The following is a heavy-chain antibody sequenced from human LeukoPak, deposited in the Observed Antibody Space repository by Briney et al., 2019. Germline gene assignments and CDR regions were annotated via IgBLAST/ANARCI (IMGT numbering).Heavy chain of an antibody. D-gene: IGHD7-27*01. Sequence: PGGSLRLSCAASGFTFSSYSMNWVRQAPGKGLEWVSYISSSSSTIYYTDAVKGRFTISRDNSKNTVYLQMNTLRAEDTAIYYCAKDSANWGRHYDYWGQGTLVTVSS. CDR3: AKDSANWGRHYDY. CDR1: GFTFSSYS. CDR2: ISSSSSTI. V-gene: IGHV3-48*01. J-gene: IGHJ4*02.